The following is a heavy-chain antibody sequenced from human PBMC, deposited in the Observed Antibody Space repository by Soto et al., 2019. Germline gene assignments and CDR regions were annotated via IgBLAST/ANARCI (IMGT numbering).Heavy chain of an antibody. CDR2: IYYSGTI. V-gene: IGHV4-31*11. J-gene: IGHJ6*02. Sequence: SESPSLTCAFCSVSINIAGYYWPWIRQHPGKGLEGIGHIYYSGTIYYSPSLKSRVALSVDMSKNQFPLKLYSVTAADTAVYYCARHKNGQYYYYYYGMAVWGQGTTVPVSS. CDR3: ARHKNGQYYYYYYGMAV. D-gene: IGHD2-8*01. CDR1: SVSINIAGYY.